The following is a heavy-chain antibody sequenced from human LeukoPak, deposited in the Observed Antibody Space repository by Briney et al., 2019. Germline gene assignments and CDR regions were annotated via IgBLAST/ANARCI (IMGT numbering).Heavy chain of an antibody. V-gene: IGHV3-21*01. CDR3: ARRRGRAAAGDDY. D-gene: IGHD6-13*01. Sequence: PGGSLRLSCAASGFTFSSYSMNWVRKAPGKGLEWVSSISSSSSYIYYADSVKGRFTISRDNAKNSLYLQMNSLRAEDTAVYYCARRRGRAAAGDDYWGQGTQVTVSS. CDR1: GFTFSSYS. CDR2: ISSSSSYI. J-gene: IGHJ4*02.